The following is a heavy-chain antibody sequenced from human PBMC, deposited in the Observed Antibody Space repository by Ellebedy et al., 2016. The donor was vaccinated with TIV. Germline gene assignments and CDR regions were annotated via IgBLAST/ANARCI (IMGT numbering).Heavy chain of an antibody. CDR3: ARHESLKIFDY. Sequence: MPSETLSLTCSVSGGSVSHINHFWGWIRQPPGKGLEWIAGIYSSGATYYNPSLKSRLTISIDTFRNQFSLNLNSVTAADTAVYYCARHESLKIFDYWGQGSLVTVSS. J-gene: IGHJ4*02. V-gene: IGHV4-39*01. CDR2: IYSSGAT. CDR1: GGSVSHINHF.